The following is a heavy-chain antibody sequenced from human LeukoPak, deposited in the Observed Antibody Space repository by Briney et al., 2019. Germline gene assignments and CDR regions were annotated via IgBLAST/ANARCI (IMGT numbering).Heavy chain of an antibody. CDR2: IWYDGSNK. J-gene: IGHJ4*02. V-gene: IGHV3-33*01. CDR3: ARGSNSDGSGSPFDY. CDR1: GFTFSSYG. Sequence: GGSLRLSCAASGFTFSSYGMHWVRQAPGKGLEWVAVIWYDGSNKYYADSVKGRFTISRDNSKNTLYLQMNSLRAEDTAVYYCARGSNSDGSGSPFDYWGQGTLVAVSS. D-gene: IGHD3-22*01.